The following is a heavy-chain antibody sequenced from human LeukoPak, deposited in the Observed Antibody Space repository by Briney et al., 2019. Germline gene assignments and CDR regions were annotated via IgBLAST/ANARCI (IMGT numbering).Heavy chain of an antibody. J-gene: IGHJ4*02. V-gene: IGHV3-33*01. D-gene: IGHD1-26*01. Sequence: GGSLRLSCAASGFTFSSYGMHWVRQAPGKGLEWVAVIWYDGSNKYYADSVKGRFTIPRDNSKNTLYLQMNSLRAEDTAVYYCARVSGSYEYYFDYWGQGTLVTVSS. CDR2: IWYDGSNK. CDR3: ARVSGSYEYYFDY. CDR1: GFTFSSYG.